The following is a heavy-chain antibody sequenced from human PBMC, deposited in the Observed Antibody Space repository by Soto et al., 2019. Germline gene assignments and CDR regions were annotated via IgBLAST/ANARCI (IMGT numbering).Heavy chain of an antibody. J-gene: IGHJ6*03. CDR3: ARNLRGPLVATAMSYYMDV. V-gene: IGHV3-48*04. CDR1: GFTFGSYS. D-gene: IGHD2-21*02. Sequence: EVQLVESGGGLVQPGGSLRLSCAASGFTFGSYSMNWVRQAPGKGLEWVSFILSSSGVIYYADSVKGRFTSSRDNATNSLYLQINSLRAEDTAVFYCARNLRGPLVATAMSYYMDVWGKGTTVTVSS. CDR2: ILSSSGVI.